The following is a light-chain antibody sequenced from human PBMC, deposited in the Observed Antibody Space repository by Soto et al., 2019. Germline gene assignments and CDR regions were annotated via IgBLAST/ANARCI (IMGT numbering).Light chain of an antibody. CDR1: SNDVGAYSY. CDR2: EVS. CDR3: TSYTSSNSFV. J-gene: IGLJ1*01. Sequence: QSALTQPPSASGSTGQSVTISCTGTSNDVGAYSYVSWYQQHPGKAPRLMIYEVSNRPSGVSNRFSGSKSGNTASLTISGLQAEDETDYYCTSYTSSNSFVFGTGTKLTVL. V-gene: IGLV2-14*01.